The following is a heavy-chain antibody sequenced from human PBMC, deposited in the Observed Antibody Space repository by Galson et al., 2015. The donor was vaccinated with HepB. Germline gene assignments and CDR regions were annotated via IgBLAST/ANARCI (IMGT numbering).Heavy chain of an antibody. CDR1: GFTFNSYA. V-gene: IGHV3-23*01. CDR3: VTTVRGINY. Sequence: SLRLSCAASGFTFNSYAMAWVRQAPGKGLEWVSVVTSGGGNTIFAESLTGRVLVSRDKSRNTLYLQTSSLRADDTAVYYCVTTVRGINYWGQGTLLTVSS. D-gene: IGHD3-10*01. J-gene: IGHJ4*02. CDR2: VTSGGGNT.